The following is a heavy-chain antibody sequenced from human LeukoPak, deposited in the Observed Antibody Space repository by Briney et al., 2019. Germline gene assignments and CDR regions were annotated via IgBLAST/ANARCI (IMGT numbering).Heavy chain of an antibody. CDR2: IIPIFGTA. CDR1: GGTFSSYA. Sequence: ASVKVSCKASGGTFSSYAISWVRQAPGQGLEWMGGIIPIFGTANYAQKFQGRVTITADESTSTAYMELSSLRSEDTAVYYCARGIHYGSGSYPPSAHYGMDVWGQGTTVTVSS. CDR3: ARGIHYGSGSYPPSAHYGMDV. V-gene: IGHV1-69*13. J-gene: IGHJ6*02. D-gene: IGHD3-10*01.